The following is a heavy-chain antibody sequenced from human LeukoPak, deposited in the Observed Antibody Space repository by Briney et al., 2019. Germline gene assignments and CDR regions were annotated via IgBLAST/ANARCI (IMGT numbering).Heavy chain of an antibody. CDR1: GFTFSNFA. D-gene: IGHD6-19*01. J-gene: IGHJ4*02. V-gene: IGHV3-23*01. CDR2: ISGSDDST. Sequence: GGSLRLSCAASGFTFSNFAMSWLRQAPGKGLEGVSAISGSDDSTYSADSVKGRFPISRDNSKNTLYLQMNSLRAEDTAVYYCAKSRGVAGCDYWGQETLVTVP. CDR3: AKSRGVAGCDY.